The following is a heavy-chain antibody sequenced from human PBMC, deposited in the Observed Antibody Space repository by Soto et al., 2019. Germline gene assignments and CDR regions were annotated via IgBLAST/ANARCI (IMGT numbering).Heavy chain of an antibody. D-gene: IGHD2-21*01. V-gene: IGHV1-2*02. Sequence: ASVKVSCKASGYRFNDYYIHWVRQAPGQGPEWMGWINPKDGGTKYAQNFQGRVTMTRDTFITTAYMEMSGLRSDDTAVYFCARALHASCGPESLNGHLNYRRQGSLVTVSS. CDR2: INPKDGGT. CDR1: GYRFNDYY. J-gene: IGHJ4*02. CDR3: ARALHASCGPESLNGHLNY.